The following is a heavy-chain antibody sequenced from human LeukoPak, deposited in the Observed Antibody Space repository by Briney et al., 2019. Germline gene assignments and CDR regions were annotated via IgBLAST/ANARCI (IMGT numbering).Heavy chain of an antibody. Sequence: GGSLRLSCAAPGFTFTNAWTSWVRQAPGKGLEWFGRIKSKTDGGTRDFSAPVKGRFSISRDDSKNTVYLQMNSLKIEDTAVYYCATGTGMSDFDYWGRGTLVTVSS. CDR2: IKSKTDGGTR. J-gene: IGHJ4*02. CDR3: ATGTGMSDFDY. V-gene: IGHV3-15*01. CDR1: GFTFTNAW. D-gene: IGHD3-10*01.